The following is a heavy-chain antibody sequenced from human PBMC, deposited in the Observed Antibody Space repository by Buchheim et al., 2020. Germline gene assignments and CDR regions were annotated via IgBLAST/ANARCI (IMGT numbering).Heavy chain of an antibody. CDR2: ISYDGSNK. D-gene: IGHD2-21*02. CDR1: GFTFSSYG. V-gene: IGHV3-30*03. Sequence: QVQLVESGGGVVQPGRSLRLSCAASGFTFSSYGMHWVRQAPGKGLEWVAVISYDGSNKYYADSVKGRFTISRDNSKNTLYLQMNSLRAEDTAVYYCARRPARKTLPVVTAPFDYWGQGTL. CDR3: ARRPARKTLPVVTAPFDY. J-gene: IGHJ4*02.